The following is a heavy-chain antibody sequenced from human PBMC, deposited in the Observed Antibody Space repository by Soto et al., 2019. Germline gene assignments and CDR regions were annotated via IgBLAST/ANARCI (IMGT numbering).Heavy chain of an antibody. CDR3: ARDAPRYCSSSSCSTGFDP. CDR1: GFTFDAYA. J-gene: IGHJ5*02. V-gene: IGHV3-43D*04. CDR2: ISWDGGTT. Sequence: EVQLVESGGGAVQPGGSLRLSCAASGFTFDAYAMHWVRQAPGEGLEWVSLISWDGGTTFYADSVKGRFTVSRDNSKNSLYLQMNSLRVEDTALYYCARDAPRYCSSSSCSTGFDPWGQGTLVTVPS. D-gene: IGHD2-15*01.